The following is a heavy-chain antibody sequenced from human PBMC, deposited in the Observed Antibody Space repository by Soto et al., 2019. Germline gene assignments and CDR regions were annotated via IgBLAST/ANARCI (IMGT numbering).Heavy chain of an antibody. CDR2: INPNHGKT. CDR1: GYIFTTYD. Sequence: QVQLVQSGAEVKKPGASVKVSCKTSGYIFTTYDINWVRQAAGQGLEWVGRINPNHGKTDYAEILQGRLTMTRDASISTVYLELSSLTSDDTAVYYCAKDFGGLYNWFDPWGQGTLVIVSS. V-gene: IGHV1-8*01. CDR3: AKDFGGLYNWFDP. J-gene: IGHJ5*02. D-gene: IGHD3-16*01.